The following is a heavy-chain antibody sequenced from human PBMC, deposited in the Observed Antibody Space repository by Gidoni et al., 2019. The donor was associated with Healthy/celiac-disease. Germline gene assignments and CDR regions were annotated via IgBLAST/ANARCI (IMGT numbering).Heavy chain of an antibody. CDR3: ARSWVQRQLVPGEYFQH. J-gene: IGHJ1*01. CDR1: GGSISSSSYY. Sequence: QLQLQESGPGLVTPSETLSLTCTVSGGSISSSSYYWGWIRQPPGKGLEWIGSIYYSGSTYYNPSLKSRVTISVDTSKNQFSLKLSSVTAADTAVYYCARSWVQRQLVPGEYFQHWGQGTLVTVSS. D-gene: IGHD6-13*01. V-gene: IGHV4-39*01. CDR2: IYYSGST.